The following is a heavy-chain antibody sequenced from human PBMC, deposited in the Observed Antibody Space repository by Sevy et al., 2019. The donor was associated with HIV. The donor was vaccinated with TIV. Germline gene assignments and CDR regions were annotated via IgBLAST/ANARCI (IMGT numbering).Heavy chain of an antibody. D-gene: IGHD1-1*01. Sequence: GGSLRLSCAASGFKFSVYSMNWVRQAPGKGLEWISYMTSDIRTIKYAESVKGRFTIYSDDARNSVYLQMNSLRDEDTAVYYCARSVEGHFDYWGQGTLVTVSS. CDR1: GFKFSVYS. J-gene: IGHJ4*02. V-gene: IGHV3-48*02. CDR2: MTSDIRTI. CDR3: ARSVEGHFDY.